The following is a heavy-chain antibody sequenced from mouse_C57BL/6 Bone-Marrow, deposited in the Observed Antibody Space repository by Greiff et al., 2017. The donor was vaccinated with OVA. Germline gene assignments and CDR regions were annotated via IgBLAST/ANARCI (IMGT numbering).Heavy chain of an antibody. J-gene: IGHJ3*01. V-gene: IGHV1-9*01. CDR1: GYTFTGYW. D-gene: IGHD2-1*01. CDR3: ARYGNYFWFAY. Sequence: VQRVESGAELMKPGASVKLSCKATGYTFTGYWIEWVKQRPGHGLEWIGEILPGSGSTNYNEKFKGKATFTADTSSNTAYMQLSSLTTEDSAIYYCARYGNYFWFAYWGQGTLVTVSA. CDR2: ILPGSGST.